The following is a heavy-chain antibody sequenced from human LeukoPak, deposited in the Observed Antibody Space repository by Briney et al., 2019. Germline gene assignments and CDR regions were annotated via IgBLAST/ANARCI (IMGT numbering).Heavy chain of an antibody. V-gene: IGHV4-39*01. J-gene: IGHJ6*03. Sequence: PSETLSLTCTVSGGSISSGSYYWGWIRQPPGKGLEWIGSIYYSGSTYYNPSLKSRVTISVDTSKNQFSLKLSSVTAADTAVYYCARLNPYGGHYYYYYYMDVWGKGTTVTVSS. D-gene: IGHD4-23*01. CDR1: GGSISSGSYY. CDR2: IYYSGST. CDR3: ARLNPYGGHYYYYYYMDV.